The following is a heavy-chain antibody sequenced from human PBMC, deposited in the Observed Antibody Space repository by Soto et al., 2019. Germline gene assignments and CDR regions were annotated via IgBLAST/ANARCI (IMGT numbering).Heavy chain of an antibody. J-gene: IGHJ6*02. CDR2: INNDGSTT. CDR1: GFTLSSYW. Sequence: GGSLRRSCAASGFTLSSYWMHCVRQAPGRVLVLVSRINNDGSTTSYADSVKGRFTISRDKDKNTLYLQMNSLRAEDTAVYYCAKRKIGDTDIILVYYGLDLWGQGPSVTVSS. D-gene: IGHD3-9*01. V-gene: IGHV3-74*01. CDR3: AKRKIGDTDIILVYYGLDL.